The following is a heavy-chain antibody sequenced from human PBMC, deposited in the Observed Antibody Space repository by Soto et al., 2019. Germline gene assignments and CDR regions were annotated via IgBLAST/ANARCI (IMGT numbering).Heavy chain of an antibody. CDR1: GFTFSSYG. CDR3: AKGDGRYDFWSGYYNDYYYYGRDV. J-gene: IGHJ6*02. V-gene: IGHV3-30*18. D-gene: IGHD3-3*01. Sequence: AGSLRLSCAASGFTFSSYGMHWVRQAPGKGLEWVAVISYDGSNKYYADSVKGRFTISRDNSKNTLYLQMNSLRAEDTAVYYCAKGDGRYDFWSGYYNDYYYYGRDVWGQGTTGTVSS. CDR2: ISYDGSNK.